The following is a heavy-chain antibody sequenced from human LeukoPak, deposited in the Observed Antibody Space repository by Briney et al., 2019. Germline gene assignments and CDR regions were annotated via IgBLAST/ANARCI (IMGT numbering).Heavy chain of an antibody. D-gene: IGHD3-10*01. CDR3: ARDEGYGSEPNWFDP. V-gene: IGHV3-7*01. J-gene: IGHJ5*02. CDR1: EFTFTTSW. Sequence: GGSLRLSCAASEFTFTTSWMTWVRQAPGKGLEWLGNINPDASTKNYAASVRGRFTFSRDNAKNSLYLHMSSLRAEDTAIYYCARDEGYGSEPNWFDPWGQGTLVTVSS. CDR2: INPDASTK.